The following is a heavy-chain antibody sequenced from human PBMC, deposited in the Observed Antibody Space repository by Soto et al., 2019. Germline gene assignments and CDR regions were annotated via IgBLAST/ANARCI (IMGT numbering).Heavy chain of an antibody. CDR2: IIPILGIA. V-gene: IGHV1-69*04. CDR1: GGTFSSYT. J-gene: IGHJ5*02. D-gene: IGHD3-3*01. Sequence: ASVKVSCKASGGTFSSYTISWVRQAPGQGLEWMGRIIPILGIANYAQKFQGRVTITADKSTSTAYMELSSLRSEDTAVYYCARDQGEDDFWSATVGNRWFDPWGQGTLVTVSS. CDR3: ARDQGEDDFWSATVGNRWFDP.